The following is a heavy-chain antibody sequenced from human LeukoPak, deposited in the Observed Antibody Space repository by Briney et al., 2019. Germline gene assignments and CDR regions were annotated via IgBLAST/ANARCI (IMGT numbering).Heavy chain of an antibody. V-gene: IGHV1-24*01. J-gene: IGHJ4*02. Sequence: ASVKPSCKVYGYTVTELSMHWVRHAPGNGLEWMGGFDPEDGETVYAQKFQGRVTMTEDTSTDTAYMELSSLRSEDTAVYYCTTVGTAMDFDYWGQGTLVTVSS. CDR1: GYTVTELS. CDR3: TTVGTAMDFDY. CDR2: FDPEDGET. D-gene: IGHD5-18*01.